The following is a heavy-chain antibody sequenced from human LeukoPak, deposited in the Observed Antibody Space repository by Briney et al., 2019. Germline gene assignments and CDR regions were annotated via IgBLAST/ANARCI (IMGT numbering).Heavy chain of an antibody. CDR2: IYYSGST. D-gene: IGHD3-9*01. Sequence: PSETLSLTCTVSGGSISSGGYYWSWIRQHPGKGLEWIGYIYYSGSTYYNPSLKSRVTISVDTSKNQFSLKLSSVTAADTAVYYCARRSYYHILTGSYGAFDIWGQGTMVTVPS. CDR3: ARRSYYHILTGSYGAFDI. J-gene: IGHJ3*02. V-gene: IGHV4-31*03. CDR1: GGSISSGGYY.